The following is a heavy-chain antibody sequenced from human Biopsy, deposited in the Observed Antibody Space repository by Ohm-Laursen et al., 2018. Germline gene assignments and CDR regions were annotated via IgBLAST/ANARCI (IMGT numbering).Heavy chain of an antibody. CDR1: GASITSYY. CDR3: ARDLPSSYYYAMDV. V-gene: IGHV4-4*07. CDR2: TYKGGNT. J-gene: IGHJ6*02. Sequence: SHTLSLTCTVSGASITSYYWSWIRQPAGKGLEWIGHTYKGGNTNHNPSLKSRVSMSVDTSKNQLSLTLRSVTAADTAVYYCARDLPSSYYYAMDVWGQGTTVTVSS.